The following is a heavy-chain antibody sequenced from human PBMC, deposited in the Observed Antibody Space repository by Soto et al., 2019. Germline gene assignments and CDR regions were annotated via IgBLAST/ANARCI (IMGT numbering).Heavy chain of an antibody. CDR1: GFTFSSYA. V-gene: IGHV3-23*01. CDR3: AKPRGPWGPYYGMDV. D-gene: IGHD7-27*01. J-gene: IGHJ6*02. Sequence: PGGSLRLSCAASGFTFSSYAMSWVRQAPGKGLEWVSAISGSGGSTYYADSVKGRFTISRDNSKNTLYLQMNSLRAEDTAVYYCAKPRGPWGPYYGMDVWGQGTTVTVYS. CDR2: ISGSGGST.